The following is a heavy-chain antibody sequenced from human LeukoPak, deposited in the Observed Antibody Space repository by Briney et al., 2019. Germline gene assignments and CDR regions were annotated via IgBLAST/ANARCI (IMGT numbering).Heavy chain of an antibody. CDR2: IYSGGST. CDR3: ARATRY. V-gene: IGHV3-66*01. CDR1: GFTFSDHY. Sequence: PGGSLRLSCAASGFTFSDHYMDWVRQAPGKGLEWVSVIYSGGSTYYADSVKGRFAISRDNSKNTLYLQMNSLRAEDTAVYYCARATRYWGQGTLVTVSS. J-gene: IGHJ4*02. D-gene: IGHD2-15*01.